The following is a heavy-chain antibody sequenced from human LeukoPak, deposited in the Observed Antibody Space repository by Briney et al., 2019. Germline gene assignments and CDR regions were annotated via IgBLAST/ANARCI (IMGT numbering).Heavy chain of an antibody. V-gene: IGHV3-21*01. J-gene: IGHJ4*02. D-gene: IGHD5-18*01. CDR3: AREGSSNGFYYFDF. CDR2: ISTTDTEKYI. Sequence: GGSLRLSCAAPGFAFSDFSMVWVRQAPGKGLEGVSSISTTDTEKYIDYVDSVKGLFTISRDDAKSSLFLHMNSLRAEDTAVYYCAREGSSNGFYYFDFWGQGALVTVSS. CDR1: GFAFSDFS.